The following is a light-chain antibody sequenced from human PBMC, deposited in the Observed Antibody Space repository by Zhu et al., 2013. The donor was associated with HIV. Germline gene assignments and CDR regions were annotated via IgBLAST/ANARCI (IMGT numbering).Light chain of an antibody. CDR2: SAS. CDR3: LQRHSLPWT. Sequence: AIQMTQSPSSLSASVGDRVTITCRASHDIGDDLDWYQQRPGRAPDLLIYSASALPSGVPSRFGGSGYGTDFSLTITSLQPGDFATFYCLQRHSLPWTFGQGTE. V-gene: IGKV1-6*01. CDR1: HDIGDD. J-gene: IGKJ1*01.